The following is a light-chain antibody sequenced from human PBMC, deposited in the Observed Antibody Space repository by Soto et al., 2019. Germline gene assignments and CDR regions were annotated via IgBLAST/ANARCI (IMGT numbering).Light chain of an antibody. J-gene: IGLJ3*02. Sequence: QSALTQPASVSGSPGQSITISCTGTSSDVGGYNYVSWYQQHPGKVPKLMIYEVSNRPSGVSNRFSGSKSGNTASLTISGLQAEDEADYYCSSYTSSSTPAWVFGGGTKVTVL. CDR1: SSDVGGYNY. CDR2: EVS. CDR3: SSYTSSSTPAWV. V-gene: IGLV2-14*01.